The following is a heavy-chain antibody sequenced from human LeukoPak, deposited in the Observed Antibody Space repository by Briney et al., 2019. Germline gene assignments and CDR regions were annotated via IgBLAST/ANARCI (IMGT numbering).Heavy chain of an antibody. J-gene: IGHJ4*02. Sequence: GGSLRLSCAASGVTFSSYSMNWVRQAPGKGLEWVSSISSSSYIYYADSVKGRFTISRDNAKNSLYLQMNSLRAEDTAVYYCARVEEVSSSWPFDYWGQGTLVTVSS. CDR3: ARVEEVSSSWPFDY. CDR1: GVTFSSYS. CDR2: ISSSSYI. V-gene: IGHV3-21*01. D-gene: IGHD6-13*01.